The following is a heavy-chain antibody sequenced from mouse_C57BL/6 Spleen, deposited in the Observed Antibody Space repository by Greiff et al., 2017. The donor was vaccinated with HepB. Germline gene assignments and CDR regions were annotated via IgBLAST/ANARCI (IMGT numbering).Heavy chain of an antibody. CDR3: ARAPGSFYAMDY. Sequence: QVQLQQPGAELVMPGASVKLSCKASGYTFTSYWMHRVKQRPGQGLEWIGEIDPSDSYTNYNQKFKGKSTLTVDKSSSTAYMQLSSLTSEDSAVYYCARAPGSFYAMDYWGQGTSVTVSS. CDR1: GYTFTSYW. J-gene: IGHJ4*01. D-gene: IGHD1-1*02. CDR2: IDPSDSYT. V-gene: IGHV1-69*01.